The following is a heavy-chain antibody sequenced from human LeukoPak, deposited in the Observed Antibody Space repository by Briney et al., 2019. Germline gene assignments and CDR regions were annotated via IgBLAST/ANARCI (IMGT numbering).Heavy chain of an antibody. D-gene: IGHD4-11*01. CDR3: AKGGTTVTTPPFDY. Sequence: GGSLRLSCAASGFTFDDYAMHWVRQAPGKGLEWVSGISWNSGSIGYADSVKGRFTISRDNAKNSLYLQMNSLRAEDMALYYCAKGGTTVTTPPFDYWGQGTLVTVFS. J-gene: IGHJ4*02. CDR2: ISWNSGSI. V-gene: IGHV3-9*03. CDR1: GFTFDDYA.